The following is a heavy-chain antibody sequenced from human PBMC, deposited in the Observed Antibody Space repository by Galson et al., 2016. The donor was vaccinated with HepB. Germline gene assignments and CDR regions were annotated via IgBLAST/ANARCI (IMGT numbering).Heavy chain of an antibody. Sequence: SVKVSCKASGYTFSNYAIHWIRQAPGQRLEWMGWINADNDDTKYSHDFQARVTISSDTSASTVYMELSSLRSEDTAVYYCARSSRAAMFAYFDFWGQGTLVIVSS. V-gene: IGHV1-3*01. CDR2: INADNDDT. D-gene: IGHD2-2*01. CDR1: GYTFSNYA. J-gene: IGHJ4*02. CDR3: ARSSRAAMFAYFDF.